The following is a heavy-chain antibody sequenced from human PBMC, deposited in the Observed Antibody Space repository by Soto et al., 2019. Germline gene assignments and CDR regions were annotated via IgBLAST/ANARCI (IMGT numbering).Heavy chain of an antibody. V-gene: IGHV3-23*01. CDR2: ISHSGGNI. J-gene: IGHJ4*02. D-gene: IGHD2-2*01. CDR1: GFTFSNYA. CDR3: ANIHTSAANFDY. Sequence: EVQLLESGGGLVQPGGSLRLSCAASGFTFSNYAMGWVRQAPGKGLEWVSSISHSGGNIYYADSGKGRFTISRDNSKNNLFLKMNSLRAEDTAVYFCANIHTSAANFDYWGQGTLVTVSS.